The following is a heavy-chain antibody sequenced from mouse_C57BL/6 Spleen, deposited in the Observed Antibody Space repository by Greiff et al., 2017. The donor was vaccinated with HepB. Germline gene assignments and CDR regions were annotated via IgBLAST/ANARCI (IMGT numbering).Heavy chain of an antibody. CDR3: AGLQGDY. V-gene: IGHV1-50*01. CDR1: GYTFTSYW. J-gene: IGHJ2*01. CDR2: IDPSDSYT. Sequence: QVQLQQPGAELVKPGASVKLSCKASGYTFTSYWMQWVKQRPGQGLEWIGEIDPSDSYTNYNQKFKGKATLTVDTSSSTAYMQLSSLTSEDAAVYYCAGLQGDYWGQGTTLTVSS. D-gene: IGHD3-1*01.